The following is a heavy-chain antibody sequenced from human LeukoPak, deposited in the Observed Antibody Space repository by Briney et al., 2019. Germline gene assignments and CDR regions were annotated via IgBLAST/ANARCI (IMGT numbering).Heavy chain of an antibody. CDR3: SRLAKCDGNCYSFDL. Sequence: SETLSLTCTVSGDSITTHPWSWVRQTSGKGLDYIDFIDSNGNTNYNPSLKTRVIISSDTSTNQISLTLNSVAAADTAVYYCSRLAKCDGNCYSFDLWGQGMLVTVSS. J-gene: IGHJ4*02. CDR1: GDSITTHP. V-gene: IGHV4-59*11. CDR2: IDSNGNT. D-gene: IGHD2-15*01.